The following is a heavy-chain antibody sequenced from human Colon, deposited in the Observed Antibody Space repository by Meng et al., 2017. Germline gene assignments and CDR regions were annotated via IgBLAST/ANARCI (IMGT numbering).Heavy chain of an antibody. V-gene: IGHV3-21*01. D-gene: IGHD7-27*01. Sequence: EVQLVESGGGLVEPGGSLRLSCAASGFTFISYIMNWVRQAPGKGLGWVSSISSSGSYIYYADSVKGRFTISRDNAKNSLYLQMNSLRAEDTAVYYCARDHPGPLGYWGQGALVTVSS. CDR1: GFTFISYI. CDR3: ARDHPGPLGY. CDR2: ISSSGSYI. J-gene: IGHJ4*02.